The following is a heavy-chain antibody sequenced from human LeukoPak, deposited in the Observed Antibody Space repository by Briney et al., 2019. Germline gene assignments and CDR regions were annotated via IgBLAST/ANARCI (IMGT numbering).Heavy chain of an antibody. Sequence: GGSLRISCAASGFTFSSYSMNWVRQAPGKGLEWVSSISSSSSYIYYADSVKGRFTISRDNAKNSLYLQMNSLRAEDTAVYYCARDRRGSGSYSGNWFDPWGQGTLVTVSS. D-gene: IGHD3-10*01. CDR2: ISSSSSYI. CDR1: GFTFSSYS. V-gene: IGHV3-21*01. CDR3: ARDRRGSGSYSGNWFDP. J-gene: IGHJ5*02.